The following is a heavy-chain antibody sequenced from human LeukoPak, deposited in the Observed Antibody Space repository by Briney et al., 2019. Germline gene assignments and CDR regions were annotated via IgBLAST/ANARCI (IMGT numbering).Heavy chain of an antibody. J-gene: IGHJ4*02. CDR1: GGSISSYY. V-gene: IGHV4-59*06. D-gene: IGHD5-18*01. Sequence: NPSETLSLTCTVSGGSISSYYWSWIRQPPGKGLEWIGYIYYSGSTYYNPSLKSRVTISVDTSKNQFSLKLSSVTAADTAVYYCARWKYSYGFVAYGGKGTLVTVS. CDR3: ARWKYSYGFVAY. CDR2: IYYSGST.